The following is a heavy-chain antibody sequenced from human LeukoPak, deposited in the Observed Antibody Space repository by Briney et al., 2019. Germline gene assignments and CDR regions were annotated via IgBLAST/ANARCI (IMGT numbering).Heavy chain of an antibody. J-gene: IGHJ4*02. CDR2: IKEDGSEK. V-gene: IGHV3-7*05. CDR1: GFTFSNYW. CDR3: ARDWGAAGLWDY. D-gene: IGHD6-25*01. Sequence: GGSLRLSCAISGFTFSNYWMSWVRQAPGRGLEWVANIKEDGSEKNYVDSVKGRFTISRDNAKNSLYLQMNSLRAGDTAIYYCARDWGAAGLWDYWGEGTLVSVSS.